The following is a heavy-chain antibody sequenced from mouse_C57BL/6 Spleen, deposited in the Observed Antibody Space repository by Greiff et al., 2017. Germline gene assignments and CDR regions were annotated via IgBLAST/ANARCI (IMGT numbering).Heavy chain of an antibody. CDR2: ISYSGST. CDR3: AREGELGLDY. J-gene: IGHJ2*01. D-gene: IGHD4-1*01. V-gene: IGHV3-1*01. Sequence: EVKLLESGPGMVKPSQSLSLTCTVTGYSITSGYDWHWIRHFPGNKLEWMGYISYSGSTNYNPSLKSRISITHDTSKNHFFLKLNSVTTEDTATYYCAREGELGLDYWGQGTTLTVSS. CDR1: GYSITSGYD.